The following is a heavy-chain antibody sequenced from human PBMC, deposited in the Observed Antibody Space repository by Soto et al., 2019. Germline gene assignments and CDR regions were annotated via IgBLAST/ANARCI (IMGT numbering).Heavy chain of an antibody. J-gene: IGHJ3*02. D-gene: IGHD3-3*01. Sequence: QGQLQQSGPGLVKPSQTISLTCSISGDSVSSNDAAWNWIRLSPSRGLEWLGRTFYRSRCLNELADSVKRQIPITPASSHNMVSLLLNSVTPEVSGVYYCARGGQYWNGYARIWVNGFDIWGQGTTVIVSS. CDR3: ARGGQYWNGYARIWVNGFDI. V-gene: IGHV6-1*01. CDR2: TFYRSRCLN. CDR1: GDSVSSNDAA.